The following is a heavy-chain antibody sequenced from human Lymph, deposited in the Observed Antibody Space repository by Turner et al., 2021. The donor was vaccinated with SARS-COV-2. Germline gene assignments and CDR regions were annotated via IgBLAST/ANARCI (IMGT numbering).Heavy chain of an antibody. CDR1: GFPFSSYG. D-gene: IGHD3-10*01. CDR3: ARDLRFGELPAADH. V-gene: IGHV3-33*01. J-gene: IGHJ4*02. Sequence: QVQLVESGGGVVQPGRSLRLSCAASGFPFSSYGMHWVRQAPGKGLEWVAVIWYDGGNKYYADSVKGRFTISRDNSKNTLYLQMNSLRAEDTAVYYCARDLRFGELPAADHWGQGTLVTVSS. CDR2: IWYDGGNK.